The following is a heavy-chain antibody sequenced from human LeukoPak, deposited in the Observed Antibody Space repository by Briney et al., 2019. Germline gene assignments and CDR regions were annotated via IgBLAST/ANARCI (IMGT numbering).Heavy chain of an antibody. D-gene: IGHD6-6*01. J-gene: IGHJ4*02. CDR3: ARHRSSWLIDY. CDR2: ISDSGGNT. V-gene: IGHV3-23*01. Sequence: GGSLRLSCAASGFTFNSYAMSWVRQAPWERLQWVSGISDSGGNTYYADSVRGRFTISRDNSKDTLYLQMNSLRAEDTAVYYCARHRSSWLIDYWGQGTLVTVSS. CDR1: GFTFNSYA.